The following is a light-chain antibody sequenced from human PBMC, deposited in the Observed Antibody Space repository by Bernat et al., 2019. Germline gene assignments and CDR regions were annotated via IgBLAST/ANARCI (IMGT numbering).Light chain of an antibody. CDR1: QSVSSN. Sequence: EIVMTQSPATLSVSPGERATLPCRASQSVSSNLAWYQQKPGQAPRLLTYVASTRASGIPARFSGSGSGTEFTLTISSLQSEDFAVYYCQQYNNWPLTFGGGTKVEIK. V-gene: IGKV3-15*01. J-gene: IGKJ4*01. CDR2: VAS. CDR3: QQYNNWPLT.